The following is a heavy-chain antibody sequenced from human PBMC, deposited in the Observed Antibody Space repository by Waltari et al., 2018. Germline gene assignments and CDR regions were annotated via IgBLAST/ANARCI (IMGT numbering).Heavy chain of an antibody. CDR3: AHSIRFTIFGGDAFDI. CDR2: IYWDDDK. Sequence: QITLKESGPTLVKPTQTLTLTCTFSGFSLSTSGVGVGWIRQPPGKALEWLALIYWDDDKRYSPSLKSRLTITKDTSKNQVVLTMTNMDPVDTATYYCAHSIRFTIFGGDAFDIWGQGTMVTVSS. CDR1: GFSLSTSGVG. J-gene: IGHJ3*02. D-gene: IGHD3-3*01. V-gene: IGHV2-5*02.